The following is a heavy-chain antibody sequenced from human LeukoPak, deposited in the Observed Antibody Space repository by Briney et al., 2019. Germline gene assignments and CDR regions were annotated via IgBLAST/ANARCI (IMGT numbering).Heavy chain of an antibody. J-gene: IGHJ5*02. V-gene: IGHV1-8*01. Sequence: ASVKVFCKASGYTFTSYDINWVRQATGQGLEWTGWRNPNSGNTGYAQKFQGRVTMTRNTSISTAYMELSSLRSEDTAVYYCARGLRFLEWLRQGNWFHPWGQGTLVTVSS. CDR2: RNPNSGNT. CDR3: ARGLRFLEWLRQGNWFHP. D-gene: IGHD3-3*01. CDR1: GYTFTSYD.